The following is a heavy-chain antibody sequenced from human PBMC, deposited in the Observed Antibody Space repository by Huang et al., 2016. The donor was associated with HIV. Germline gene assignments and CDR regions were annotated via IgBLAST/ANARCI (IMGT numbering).Heavy chain of an antibody. CDR3: ARVHGKFDL. V-gene: IGHV3-7*01. Sequence: EVQLEESGGGLVQPGGSLRLSCAASGFIFSSYWMTWVRQATGKGLEWVANIKQDASEEHFVDSVKGRFTISRDNAENSVFLQMNSLRVDDTAVYYCARVHGKFDLWGHGTLVTVSS. CDR2: IKQDASEE. J-gene: IGHJ2*01. CDR1: GFIFSSYW. D-gene: IGHD2-15*01.